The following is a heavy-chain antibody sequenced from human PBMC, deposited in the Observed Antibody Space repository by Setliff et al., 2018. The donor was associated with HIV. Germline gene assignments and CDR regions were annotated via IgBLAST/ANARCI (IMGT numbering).Heavy chain of an antibody. J-gene: IGHJ6*03. Sequence: GGSLRLSCAASGFTFSSYEMNWVRQAPGKGLEWVSYISSSGSTYYADSVKGRFTISRDNAKNSLYLEMNSLRAEETAVYYCAKSGYCGSSTCRNFYYYMDVWGKGTTVTVSS. CDR3: AKSGYCGSSTCRNFYYYMDV. CDR1: GFTFSSYE. D-gene: IGHD2-2*01. V-gene: IGHV3-48*03. CDR2: ISSSGST.